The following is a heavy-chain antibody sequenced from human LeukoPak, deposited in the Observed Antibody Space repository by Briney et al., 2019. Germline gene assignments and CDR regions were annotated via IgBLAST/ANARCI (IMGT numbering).Heavy chain of an antibody. CDR2: IFPSGGEI. D-gene: IGHD6-19*01. CDR3: ARDFSSGWYYFDY. V-gene: IGHV3-21*04. J-gene: IGHJ4*02. CDR1: GFTFSTFA. Sequence: GGSLRLSCAASGFTFSTFAMIWVRQPPGKGLEWVSSIFPSGGEIHYADSVKGRFTISRDNAKNSLYLQMNSLRAEDTAVYYCARDFSSGWYYFDYWGQGTLVTVSS.